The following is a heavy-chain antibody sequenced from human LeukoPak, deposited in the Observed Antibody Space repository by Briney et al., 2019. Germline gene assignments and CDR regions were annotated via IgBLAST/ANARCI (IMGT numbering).Heavy chain of an antibody. V-gene: IGHV4-4*07. J-gene: IGHJ4*02. CDR3: ARETTGAGTARPFDY. Sequence: SGTLSLTCTVSGGSISNFYWSWIRQPAGQALEWIGRIYTSGSTNYNPSLKSRVTMSVDTSKNQFSLKLSSVTAADTAVYYCARETTGAGTARPFDYWGQGTLVTVSS. D-gene: IGHD6-13*01. CDR2: IYTSGST. CDR1: GGSISNFY.